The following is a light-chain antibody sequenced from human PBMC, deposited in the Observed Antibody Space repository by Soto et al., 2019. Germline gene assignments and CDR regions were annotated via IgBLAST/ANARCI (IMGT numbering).Light chain of an antibody. CDR2: LEGRGSY. V-gene: IGLV4-60*02. J-gene: IGLJ2*01. CDR1: SGHSSYI. Sequence: QSVLTQSSSASASLGSSVKLTCTLSSGHSSYIIAWHQQQPGKAPRYLMNLEGRGSYKKGSGVPDRFSGSSSGADRYLTISNLQFEDEADYYCETWDSNTHVFGGGTKLTVL. CDR3: ETWDSNTHV.